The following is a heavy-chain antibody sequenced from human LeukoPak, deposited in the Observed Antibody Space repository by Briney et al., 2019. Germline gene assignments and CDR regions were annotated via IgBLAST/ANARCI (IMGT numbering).Heavy chain of an antibody. CDR2: IYYSGST. Sequence: SETLSLTCTVPGGSISSYYWSWIRQPPGKGLEWIGYIYYSGSTNYNPSLKSRVTISVDTSKNQFSLKLSSVTAADTAVYYCARRHYDSSGSNWYFDLWGRGTLVTVSS. CDR3: ARRHYDSSGSNWYFDL. CDR1: GGSISSYY. J-gene: IGHJ2*01. V-gene: IGHV4-59*01. D-gene: IGHD3-22*01.